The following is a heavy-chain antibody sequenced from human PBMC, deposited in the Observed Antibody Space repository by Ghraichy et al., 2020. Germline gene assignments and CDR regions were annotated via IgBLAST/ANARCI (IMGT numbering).Heavy chain of an antibody. V-gene: IGHV1-24*01. Sequence: ASVKVSCKVSGYTLTELSMHWVRQAPGKGLEWMGGFDPEDGETIYAQKFQGRVTMTEDTSTDTAYMELSSLRSEDTAVYYCATDRLHCSSTSCYVPYYYYGMDVWGQGTTVTVSS. CDR2: FDPEDGET. J-gene: IGHJ6*02. CDR3: ATDRLHCSSTSCYVPYYYYGMDV. D-gene: IGHD2-2*01. CDR1: GYTLTELS.